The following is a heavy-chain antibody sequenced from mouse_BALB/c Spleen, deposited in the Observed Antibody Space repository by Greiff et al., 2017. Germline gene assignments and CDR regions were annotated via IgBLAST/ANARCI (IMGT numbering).Heavy chain of an antibody. CDR2: ISSGGSYT. J-gene: IGHJ3*01. CDR3: ARREDSYGSSSWFAY. D-gene: IGHD1-1*01. V-gene: IGHV5-6*01. Sequence: EVQLQESGGDLVKPGGSLKLSCAASGFTFSSYGMSWVRQTPDKRLEWVATISSGGSYTYYPDSVKGRFTISRDNAKNTLYLQMSSLKSEDTAMYYCARREDSYGSSSWFAYWGQGTLVTVSA. CDR1: GFTFSSYG.